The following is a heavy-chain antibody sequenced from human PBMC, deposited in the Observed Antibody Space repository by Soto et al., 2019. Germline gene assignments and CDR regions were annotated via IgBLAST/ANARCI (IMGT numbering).Heavy chain of an antibody. Sequence: WASVKVSCKVSGYTLTELSIHWVRQAPGEGLEWMGGFDLENGETIYAQRFQGRVTMTEESSADTPYMELSSLRSEDTAVYYCAIEVRWQEFDYWGQGTLITVSS. D-gene: IGHD3-10*01. CDR1: GYTLTELS. V-gene: IGHV1-24*01. CDR3: AIEVRWQEFDY. CDR2: FDLENGET. J-gene: IGHJ4*02.